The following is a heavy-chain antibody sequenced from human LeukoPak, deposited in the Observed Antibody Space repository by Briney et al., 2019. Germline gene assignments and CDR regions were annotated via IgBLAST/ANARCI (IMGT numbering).Heavy chain of an antibody. Sequence: PGGSLRLSCVGSGFTFSNFGLHWVRQPPGKGLEWVASIKLDGSEKYYVESVKGRFTISRDNAKSSLHLQLNSLSAEDTAVYYCAREVSGSSYFDYWGQGTQVTVSS. V-gene: IGHV3-7*01. J-gene: IGHJ4*02. CDR3: AREVSGSSYFDY. CDR2: IKLDGSEK. D-gene: IGHD1-26*01. CDR1: GFTFSNFG.